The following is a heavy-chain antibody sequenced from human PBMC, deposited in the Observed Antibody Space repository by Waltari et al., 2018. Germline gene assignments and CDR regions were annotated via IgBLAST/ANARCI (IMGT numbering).Heavy chain of an antibody. CDR1: GYNFTRHW. V-gene: IGHV5-51*01. CDR3: ARGARDGYNVDGLDV. J-gene: IGHJ6*02. CDR2: IYPGDSET. Sequence: EVQLVQSGAEVKKPGESLKFSCQGFGYNFTRHWLGWVRQMPGKGLEWMGVIYPGDSETKYSPCCQGQVTIAANQSTSTATLQWSSLRASDTAMYYCARGARDGYNVDGLDVWGQGTTVTVS. D-gene: IGHD5-12*01.